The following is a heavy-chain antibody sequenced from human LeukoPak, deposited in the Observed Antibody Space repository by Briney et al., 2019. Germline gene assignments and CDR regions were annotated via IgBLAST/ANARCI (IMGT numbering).Heavy chain of an antibody. CDR1: GFTFSSYS. J-gene: IGHJ6*02. CDR3: ARDGSGSRNYYYGMDV. Sequence: SGGSLRLSCAASGFTFSSYSMNWVRQAPGKGLEWVSSISSSSSYIYYADSVKGRLTISRDNAKNSLYLQMNSLRAEDTAVYYCARDGSGSRNYYYGMDVWGQGTTVTVSS. CDR2: ISSSSSYI. D-gene: IGHD3-10*01. V-gene: IGHV3-21*01.